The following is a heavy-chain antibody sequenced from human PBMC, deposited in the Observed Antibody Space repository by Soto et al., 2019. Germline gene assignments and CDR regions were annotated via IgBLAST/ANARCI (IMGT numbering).Heavy chain of an antibody. Sequence: GGSLRLSCTASGFTFGDYAMSWVHQAPGKGLEWVGFIRSKGYGGTTEYAASVKGRFTISREDSKSIAYLQMNSLKTEDTAVYYCTRARDRSGYYYYGMDVWGQGTTVTVSS. CDR2: IRSKGYGGTT. CDR1: GFTFGDYA. J-gene: IGHJ6*02. D-gene: IGHD3-22*01. V-gene: IGHV3-49*04. CDR3: TRARDRSGYYYYGMDV.